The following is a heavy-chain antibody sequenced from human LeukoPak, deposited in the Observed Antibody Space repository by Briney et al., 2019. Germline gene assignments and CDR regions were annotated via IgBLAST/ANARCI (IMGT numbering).Heavy chain of an antibody. V-gene: IGHV3-11*01. D-gene: IGHD4-23*01. CDR2: ISSSGSTI. J-gene: IGHJ6*02. CDR3: AIELHLGSGGNSDYYYGMDV. Sequence: LSLTCTVSGGSISSYYWSWIRQAPGKGLEWVSYISSSGSTIYYADSVKGRFTISRDNAKNSLYLQMNSLRAEDTAVYYCAIELHLGSGGNSDYYYGMDVWGQGTTVTVSS. CDR1: GGSISSYY.